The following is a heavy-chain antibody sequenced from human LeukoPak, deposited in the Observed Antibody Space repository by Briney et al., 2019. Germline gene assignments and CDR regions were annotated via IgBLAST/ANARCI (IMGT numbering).Heavy chain of an antibody. CDR1: GGSISSGNYY. J-gene: IGHJ4*02. CDR3: ARDTAMAQFDY. Sequence: TLSLTCTVSGGSISSGNYYWSWIRQPPGKGLEWIGYIYYSGSTNYNPSLKSRVTISVDTSKNQFSLKLSSVTAADTAVYYCARDTAMAQFDYWGQGTLVTVSS. CDR2: IYYSGST. D-gene: IGHD5-18*01. V-gene: IGHV4-61*01.